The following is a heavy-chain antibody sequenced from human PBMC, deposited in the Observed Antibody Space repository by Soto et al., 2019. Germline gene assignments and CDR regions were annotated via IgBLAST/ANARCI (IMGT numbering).Heavy chain of an antibody. J-gene: IGHJ4*02. D-gene: IGHD2-2*01. CDR2: INPSGGST. CDR1: GYTFTSYY. V-gene: IGHV1-46*01. CDR3: AKARCSSTTCYVPEY. Sequence: ASVKVSCKASGYTFTSYYMHWVRQAPGQGLEWMGIINPSGGSTSYAQKFQGRVTMTRDTSTSTVYMELSSLRAEDTAIYYCAKARCSSTTCYVPEYWGQGTLVTVSS.